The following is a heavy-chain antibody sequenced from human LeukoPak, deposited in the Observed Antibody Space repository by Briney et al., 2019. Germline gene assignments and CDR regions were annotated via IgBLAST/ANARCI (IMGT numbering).Heavy chain of an antibody. CDR2: IKQDGSEK. Sequence: GGSLRLSCAASGFTFSSYWMSWVRQAPGKGLEWVANIKQDGSEKYYVDSVKGRFTISRDNAKNSLYLQMNSLRAEDTAVYYCARDNPDIVVVVAEEGYWGQGTLVTVSS. J-gene: IGHJ4*02. CDR1: GFTFSSYW. CDR3: ARDNPDIVVVVAEEGY. V-gene: IGHV3-7*01. D-gene: IGHD2-15*01.